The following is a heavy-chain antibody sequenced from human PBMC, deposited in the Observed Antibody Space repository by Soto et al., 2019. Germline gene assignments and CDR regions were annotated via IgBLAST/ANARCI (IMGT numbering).Heavy chain of an antibody. CDR2: VIPIFGTA. CDR3: AIDPCSFGCYDYSRFDC. J-gene: IGHJ4*02. D-gene: IGHD5-12*01. CDR1: GGTFSSYA. Sequence: QVQLVQSGAEVKKPGSSVKVSCKASGGTFSSYAFSWVRQAPGQGLEWMGGVIPIFGTANSAQKFQGRVTINEDDPPSTAYMELSSLGSEDTALYYCAIDPCSFGCYDYSRFDCWGQGALGTVFS. V-gene: IGHV1-69*01.